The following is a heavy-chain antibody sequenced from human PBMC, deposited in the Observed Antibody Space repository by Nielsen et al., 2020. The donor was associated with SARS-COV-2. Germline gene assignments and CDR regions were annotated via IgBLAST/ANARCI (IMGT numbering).Heavy chain of an antibody. Sequence: GESLKISCTGSGLPFKSNEMNWVRQAPGKGLEWLSYISTTGDITYYADSVKGRFTVSRDNAKDSLYLQMNSLRAEDTAVYYCARLWDDGYYFDTGPYDYWGQGTLVTVSS. CDR1: GLPFKSNE. CDR2: ISTTGDIT. D-gene: IGHD3-22*01. CDR3: ARLWDDGYYFDTGPYDY. V-gene: IGHV3-48*03. J-gene: IGHJ4*02.